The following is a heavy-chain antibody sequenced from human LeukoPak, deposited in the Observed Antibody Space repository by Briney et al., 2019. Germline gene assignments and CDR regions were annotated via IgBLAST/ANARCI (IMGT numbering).Heavy chain of an antibody. CDR1: GFTVSSNY. CDR2: ISSSSSYI. CDR3: ARTRTGYSSSVGSYYMDV. J-gene: IGHJ6*03. D-gene: IGHD6-13*01. Sequence: PGGSLRLSCAASGFTVSSNYMNWVRQAPGKGLEWVSSISSSSSYIYYADSVKGRFTISRDNAKNSLYLQMNSLRAEDTAVYYCARTRTGYSSSVGSYYMDVWGKGTTVTISS. V-gene: IGHV3-21*01.